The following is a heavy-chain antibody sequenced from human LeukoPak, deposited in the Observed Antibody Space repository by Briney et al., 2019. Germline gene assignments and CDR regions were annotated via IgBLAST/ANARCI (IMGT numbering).Heavy chain of an antibody. CDR1: GFTFSSYS. V-gene: IGHV4-39*07. CDR2: IYYSGST. CDR3: ARVELYVGMDV. Sequence: PGGSLRLSCAASGFTFSSYSMNWVRQPPGKGLEWIGSIYYSGSTYYNPSLKSRVTISVDTSKNQSSLKLSSVTAADTAVYYCARVELYVGMDVWGQGTTVTVSS. D-gene: IGHD3-10*01. J-gene: IGHJ6*02.